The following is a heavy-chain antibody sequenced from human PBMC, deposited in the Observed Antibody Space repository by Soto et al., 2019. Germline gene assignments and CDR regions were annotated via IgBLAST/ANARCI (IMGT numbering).Heavy chain of an antibody. CDR2: IYTSGST. Sequence: QVQLQESGPGLVKPSETLSLTCTVSGGSISSYYWSWIRQPAGKGLEWIGRIYTSGSTNYNPSLKSRVTMSVDTSKNQFSLKLSSVTAADTAVYYCARDLAWVCGGGSCYTNEGDYGMDVWGRGTTVTVSS. CDR1: GGSISSYY. J-gene: IGHJ6*02. CDR3: ARDLAWVCGGGSCYTNEGDYGMDV. D-gene: IGHD2-2*02. V-gene: IGHV4-4*07.